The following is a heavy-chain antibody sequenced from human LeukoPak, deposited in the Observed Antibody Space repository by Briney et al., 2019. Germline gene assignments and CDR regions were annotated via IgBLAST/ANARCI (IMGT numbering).Heavy chain of an antibody. CDR2: ISAYNGNT. J-gene: IGHJ4*02. D-gene: IGHD3-3*01. CDR1: GYTFTSYG. V-gene: IGHV1-18*01. Sequence: ASVKVSCKASGYTFTSYGISWERQAPGQGLEWMGWISAYNGNTNYAQKLQGRVTMTTDTSTSTAYMELRSLRSDDTAVYYCARDDFWSGYSYPPLNYWGQGTLVTVSS. CDR3: ARDDFWSGYSYPPLNY.